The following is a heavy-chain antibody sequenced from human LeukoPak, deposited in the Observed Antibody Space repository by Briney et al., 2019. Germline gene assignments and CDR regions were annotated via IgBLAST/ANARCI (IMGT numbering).Heavy chain of an antibody. CDR2: IRSKAYGGTT. D-gene: IGHD3-22*01. Sequence: GGSLRLSCTASGFTFGDYAMSWFRQAPGKGLEWVGFIRSKAYGGTTEYAASVKGRFTISRDDSKSIAYLQMNSLKTEDTAVYYCTRYARVDAGSSGAYYFDYWGQGALVTVSS. CDR1: GFTFGDYA. J-gene: IGHJ4*02. V-gene: IGHV3-49*03. CDR3: TRYARVDAGSSGAYYFDY.